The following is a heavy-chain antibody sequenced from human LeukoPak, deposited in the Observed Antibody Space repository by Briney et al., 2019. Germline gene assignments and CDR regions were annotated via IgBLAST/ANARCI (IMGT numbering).Heavy chain of an antibody. D-gene: IGHD6-13*01. CDR3: ASQGIAAAPGGFDY. Sequence: SETLSLTCTVSGGSISSSSYYWGWIRQPPGKGLEWIGSIYYSGSTYYNPSLKSRVTMSVDTSKNQFSLKLSSVTAADTAVYYCASQGIAAAPGGFDYWGQGTLVTVSS. V-gene: IGHV4-39*07. CDR1: GGSISSSSYY. CDR2: IYYSGST. J-gene: IGHJ4*02.